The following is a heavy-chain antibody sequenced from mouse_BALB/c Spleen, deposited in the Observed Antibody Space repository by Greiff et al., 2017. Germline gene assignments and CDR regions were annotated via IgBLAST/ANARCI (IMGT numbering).Heavy chain of an antibody. V-gene: IGHV1-7*01. CDR1: GYTFTSYW. Sequence: QVQLQQSGAELAKPGASVKMSCKASGYTFTSYWMHWVKQRPGQGLEWIGYINPSTGYTEYNQKFKDKATLTADKSSSTAYMQLSSLTSEDSAVYYCARVYYGNYVSYAMDYWGQGTSVTVSS. J-gene: IGHJ4*01. CDR2: INPSTGYT. CDR3: ARVYYGNYVSYAMDY. D-gene: IGHD2-1*01.